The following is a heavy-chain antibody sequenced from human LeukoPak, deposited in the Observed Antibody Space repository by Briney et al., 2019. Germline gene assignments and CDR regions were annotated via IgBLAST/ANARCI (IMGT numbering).Heavy chain of an antibody. D-gene: IGHD5-18*01. V-gene: IGHV1-2*02. J-gene: IGHJ4*02. CDR1: GYTFTGYY. Sequence: ASVKVSCKASGYTFTGYYMHWVRQAPGQGLEWMGWINPNSGGTNYAQKFQGRVTMTRDTYISTAYMELSRLRSDDTAVYYCAISELRYSYGYDYWGQGTLVTVSS. CDR2: INPNSGGT. CDR3: AISELRYSYGYDY.